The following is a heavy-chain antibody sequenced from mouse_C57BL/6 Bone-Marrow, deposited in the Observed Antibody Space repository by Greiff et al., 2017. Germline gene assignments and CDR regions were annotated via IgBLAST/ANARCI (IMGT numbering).Heavy chain of an antibody. Sequence: QVQLQQSGAELARPGASVKLSCKASGYTFTSYGISWVKQRTGQGLEWIGEIYPRSGNTYYNEKFKGKATLTADKSSSTAYMELRSLTSEDSAVYFCVGLLRGLRDAMDYWGQGTSVTVSS. D-gene: IGHD1-1*01. J-gene: IGHJ4*01. CDR2: IYPRSGNT. V-gene: IGHV1-81*01. CDR1: GYTFTSYG. CDR3: VGLLRGLRDAMDY.